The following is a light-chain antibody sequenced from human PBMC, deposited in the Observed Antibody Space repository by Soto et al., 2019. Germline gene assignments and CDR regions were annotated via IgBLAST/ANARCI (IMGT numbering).Light chain of an antibody. Sequence: EIVLTQSPGTLSLSPGERATLSCRASQSVSSSYLAWYQQKPGQAPRLLLYGASSRATCIPDRFSGGGSGAFFTLSISMQEHEDFALYSCQQYTSTPWTFGEGTKVEIK. CDR2: GAS. V-gene: IGKV3-20*01. CDR3: QQYTSTPWT. CDR1: QSVSSSY. J-gene: IGKJ1*01.